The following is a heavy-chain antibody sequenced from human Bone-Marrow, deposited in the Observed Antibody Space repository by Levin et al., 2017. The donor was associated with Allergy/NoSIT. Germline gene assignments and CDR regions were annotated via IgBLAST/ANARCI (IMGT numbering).Heavy chain of an antibody. D-gene: IGHD5-18*01. V-gene: IGHV3-20*04. Sequence: PGGSLRLSCAASGFTFNHFGMSWVRQAPGKGLEWVSGINWNGGSTAYADSVKGRFTISRDNARNSLYLQVNSLRGEDTALYYCTRSSGYSYGGDPFDIWGQGTKVTVSS. CDR1: GFTFNHFG. CDR3: TRSSGYSYGGDPFDI. CDR2: INWNGGST. J-gene: IGHJ3*02.